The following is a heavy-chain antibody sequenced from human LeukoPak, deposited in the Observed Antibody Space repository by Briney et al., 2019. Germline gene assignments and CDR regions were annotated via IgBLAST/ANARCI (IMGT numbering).Heavy chain of an antibody. J-gene: IGHJ4*02. V-gene: IGHV4-34*01. Sequence: PSETLSLTCAVYGGSFSGYYWSWIRQPPGKGLEWIGEINHSGSTNYNPSLKSRVTISVDTSKNQFSLKLCSVTAADTAVYYCARGRLLWGGIFDYWGQGTLVTVSS. D-gene: IGHD2-21*02. CDR1: GGSFSGYY. CDR3: ARGRLLWGGIFDY. CDR2: INHSGST.